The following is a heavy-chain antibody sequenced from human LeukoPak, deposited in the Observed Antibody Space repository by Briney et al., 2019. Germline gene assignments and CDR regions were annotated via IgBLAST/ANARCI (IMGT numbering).Heavy chain of an antibody. D-gene: IGHD3-22*01. CDR1: GFTVSTYW. V-gene: IGHV3-74*01. Sequence: GGSLRLSCAASGFTVSTYWMHWGRQAPGKGLVWVARINVEGNYIDYAESVKGRFTISRDSAKNTLYLQMNSLRAEDTGVYSCARDLTGPYDHWGQGTLVTVSS. CDR3: ARDLTGPYDH. CDR2: INVEGNYI. J-gene: IGHJ4*02.